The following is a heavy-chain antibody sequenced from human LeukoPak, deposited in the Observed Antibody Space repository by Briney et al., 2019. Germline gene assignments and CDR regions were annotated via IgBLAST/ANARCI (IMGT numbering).Heavy chain of an antibody. D-gene: IGHD5-24*01. V-gene: IGHV3-74*01. CDR2: INADGSSA. J-gene: IGHJ4*02. CDR1: GFTFSNYW. Sequence: GGSLRLSCAASGFTFSNYWMHWVRQAPGKGLVWVSRINADGSSASYADSVKGRFTISRDNAKNSLYLQMNSLRVEDTAVYYCAKEGRSLQTYWGQGTLVTVSS. CDR3: AKEGRSLQTY.